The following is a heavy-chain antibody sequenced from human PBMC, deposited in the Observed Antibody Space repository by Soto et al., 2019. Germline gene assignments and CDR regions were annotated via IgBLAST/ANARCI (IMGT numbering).Heavy chain of an antibody. V-gene: IGHV1-8*01. D-gene: IGHD5-12*01. Sequence: GASVKVSCKASGYTFTSYDINWVRQATGQGLEWMGWMNPNSGNTGYAQKFQGRVTMTRNTSISTAYMELSSLRSEDTAVYYCARLARDSGYELAYWSQGTLVTVSS. CDR1: GYTFTSYD. CDR3: ARLARDSGYELAY. CDR2: MNPNSGNT. J-gene: IGHJ4*02.